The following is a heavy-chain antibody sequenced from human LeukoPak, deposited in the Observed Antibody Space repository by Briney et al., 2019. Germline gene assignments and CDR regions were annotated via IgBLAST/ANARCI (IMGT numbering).Heavy chain of an antibody. CDR1: GFTVSSNY. CDR3: ARDNYDILTGYDDY. V-gene: IGHV3-53*01. Sequence: PGGSLRLSCAASGFTVSSNYMSWVRQAPGKGLEWVSVIYSGGSTYYADSVKGRFTIPRDNSKNTLYLQMNSLRAEDTAVYYCARDNYDILTGYDDYWGQGTLVTVSS. J-gene: IGHJ4*02. CDR2: IYSGGST. D-gene: IGHD3-9*01.